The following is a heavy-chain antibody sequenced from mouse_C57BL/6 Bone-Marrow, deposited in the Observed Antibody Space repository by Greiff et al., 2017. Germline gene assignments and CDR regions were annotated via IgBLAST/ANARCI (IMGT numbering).Heavy chain of an antibody. CDR3: ARMGFAWFVY. CDR1: GYTFTSYW. J-gene: IGHJ3*01. CDR2: IHPNSGST. Sequence: VQLQQPGAELVKPGASVKLSCKASGYTFTSYWMHWVKQRPGQGLEWIGMIHPNSGSTNYNEKFKSKATLTVDKSSITAYMQLSSLTSECSAVYYCARMGFAWFVYWGKETLDTVS. V-gene: IGHV1-64*01. D-gene: IGHD3-1*01.